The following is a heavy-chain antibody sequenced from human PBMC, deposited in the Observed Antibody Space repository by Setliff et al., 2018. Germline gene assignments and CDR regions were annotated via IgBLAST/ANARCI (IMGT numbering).Heavy chain of an antibody. J-gene: IGHJ5*02. Sequence: ETLSLTCTVSGGPISSGTNYWGWIRQPPGKGLEWIGSIYYSGSTYYNPSLKSRVTISVDTSKNQFSLKLSSVTAADTAVYYCARQTLYYDSSWGQGTLVTVSS. CDR1: GGPISSGTNY. V-gene: IGHV4-39*01. D-gene: IGHD3-22*01. CDR3: ARQTLYYDSS. CDR2: IYYSGST.